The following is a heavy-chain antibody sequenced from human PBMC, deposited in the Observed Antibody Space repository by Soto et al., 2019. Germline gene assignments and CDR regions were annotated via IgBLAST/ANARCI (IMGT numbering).Heavy chain of an antibody. D-gene: IGHD3-10*01. CDR3: ARAYGSGSYPSDY. CDR1: GFTVTSSY. V-gene: IGHV3-53*04. CDR2: IYSGGDT. J-gene: IGHJ4*02. Sequence: EVQLVESGGGLVQPGGSLRLSCAASGFTVTSSYMGWVRQAPGKGLEWVSVIYSGGDTYYGDSVKGRFTISRHSSKNTLYLQMNSLRAEATAVYYCARAYGSGSYPSDYWGQGTQVTVSS.